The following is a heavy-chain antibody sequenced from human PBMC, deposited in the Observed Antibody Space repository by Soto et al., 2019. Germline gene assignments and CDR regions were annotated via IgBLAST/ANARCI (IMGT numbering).Heavy chain of an antibody. D-gene: IGHD2-8*02. CDR3: VRLSAYWYFDY. J-gene: IGHJ4*02. CDR1: GYTFTDYW. CDR2: INPSDSYT. V-gene: IGHV5-10-1*01. Sequence: GESLKISCQGSGYTFTDYWISWVRQVPGKGLEWMGRINPSDSYTSYSPSLQGHVTISADKSSGTAYLQWSSLKASDSAMYYCVRLSAYWYFDYWGQGMLVTVSS.